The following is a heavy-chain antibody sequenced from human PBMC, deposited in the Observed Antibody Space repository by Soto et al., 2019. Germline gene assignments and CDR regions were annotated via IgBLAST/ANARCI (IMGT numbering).Heavy chain of an antibody. CDR3: ARHLVYSSSWYPDAFDI. CDR1: GYTFTSYY. V-gene: IGHV1-46*01. J-gene: IGHJ3*02. Sequence: ASVKVSCKASGYTFTSYYMHWVRQAPGQGLEWMGIINPSGGSPSYAQKFQGRVTMTRDTSTSTVYMELSSLRSEDTAVYYCARHLVYSSSWYPDAFDIWGQGTMVTVSS. CDR2: INPSGGSP. D-gene: IGHD6-13*01.